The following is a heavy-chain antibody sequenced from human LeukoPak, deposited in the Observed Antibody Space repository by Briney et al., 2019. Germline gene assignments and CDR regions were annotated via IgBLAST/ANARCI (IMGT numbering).Heavy chain of an antibody. CDR1: GGSISSSSYY. J-gene: IGHJ5*02. D-gene: IGHD3-22*01. CDR3: AREDSSGYSNWFDP. CDR2: IYYSGYT. Sequence: SETLSLTCTVSGGSISSSSYYWGWIRQPPGKGLEWIGSIYYSGYTYYNPSLESRVTISVDTSKNQFSLKLSSVTAADTAVYYCAREDSSGYSNWFDPWGQGTLVTVSS. V-gene: IGHV4-39*07.